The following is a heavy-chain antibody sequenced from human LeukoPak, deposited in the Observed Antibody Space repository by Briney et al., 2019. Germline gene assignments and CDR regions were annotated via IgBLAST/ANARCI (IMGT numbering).Heavy chain of an antibody. Sequence: PGGSLRLSCAASGFTFSSYAMSWVRQAPGKGLEYVSAISSNGGSTYYANSVKGRFTISRDNSKNTLYLQMGSLRAEDMAVYYCARDHVVVPASIAAGYYYYGMDVWGQGTTVTVFS. CDR1: GFTFSSYA. J-gene: IGHJ6*02. V-gene: IGHV3-64*01. CDR3: ARDHVVVPASIAAGYYYYGMDV. CDR2: ISSNGGST. D-gene: IGHD2-2*02.